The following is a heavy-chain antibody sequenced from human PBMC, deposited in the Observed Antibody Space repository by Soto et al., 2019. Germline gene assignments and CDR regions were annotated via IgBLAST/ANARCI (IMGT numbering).Heavy chain of an antibody. V-gene: IGHV3-23*01. CDR1: GFTFSSYA. D-gene: IGHD6-6*01. CDR3: AKDGWIAARSYDY. CDR2: ISSSGGST. J-gene: IGHJ4*02. Sequence: GGSLRLSCAASGFTFSSYAMSWGRQAPGKGLEWVSAISSSGGSTYYADPVKGRFTISRDNSKNTLYLQMNSLRAEDTAVYYCAKDGWIAARSYDYWGQGTLVTVSS.